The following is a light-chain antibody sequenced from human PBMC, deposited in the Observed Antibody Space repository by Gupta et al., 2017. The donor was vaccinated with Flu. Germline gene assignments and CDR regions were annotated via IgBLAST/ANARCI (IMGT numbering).Light chain of an antibody. CDR3: QQYYSTPLT. CDR2: WAA. CDR1: QSVLYSSNNKNY. Sequence: SLGERANINCKSSQSVLYSSNNKNYLAWYQQKPGQPPKLLIYWAATRESGVLDRFSGSGSGTDFTLTISSLQAEDVAVYYCQQYYSTPLTFGGGTKVEIK. V-gene: IGKV4-1*01. J-gene: IGKJ4*01.